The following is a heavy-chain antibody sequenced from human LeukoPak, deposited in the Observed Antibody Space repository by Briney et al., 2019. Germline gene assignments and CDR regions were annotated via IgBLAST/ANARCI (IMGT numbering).Heavy chain of an antibody. CDR1: GFTFSTYD. J-gene: IGHJ4*02. D-gene: IGHD1-26*01. Sequence: GGSLRLSCAASGFTFSTYDMHWVRQAPGKGLEWVSFIRYDGSNKYYADSVKGRFTISRDNSKNTLYLQMSSLRAEDTAVYYCAKVGADPNPPFWGQGTLVTVSS. CDR3: AKVGADPNPPF. CDR2: IRYDGSNK. V-gene: IGHV3-30*02.